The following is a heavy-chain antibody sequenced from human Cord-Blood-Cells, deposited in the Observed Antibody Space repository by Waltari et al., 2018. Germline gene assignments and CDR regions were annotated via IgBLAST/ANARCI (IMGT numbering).Heavy chain of an antibody. V-gene: IGHV4-4*07. CDR3: ARDWGIAAAGTWVGYYMDV. J-gene: IGHJ6*03. D-gene: IGHD6-13*01. Sequence: QVQLQESGPGLVKPSETLSLTCTVSGGSISSYYWSWIRQPAGKGLEWIGRIYTSGSTKYNPSLKGRVTMSVDTSKNQVSLKLSSVTAADTAVYYCARDWGIAAAGTWVGYYMDVWGKGTTVTVSS. CDR2: IYTSGST. CDR1: GGSISSYY.